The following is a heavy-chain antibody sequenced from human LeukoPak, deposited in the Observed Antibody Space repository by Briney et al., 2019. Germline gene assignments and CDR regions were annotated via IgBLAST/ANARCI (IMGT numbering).Heavy chain of an antibody. CDR1: GDSISSYNYF. V-gene: IGHV4-39*01. CDR2: IYYSGNT. CDR3: ARASSGYYWDFDY. D-gene: IGHD3-22*01. Sequence: SETLSLTCTVSGDSISSYNYFWGWIRQPPGKGLEWIGSIYYSGNTYYNPSLKSRVTMSADTSKNQFSLEVTSVTAADTAVYFCARASSGYYWDFDYWGQGTLVTVSS. J-gene: IGHJ4*02.